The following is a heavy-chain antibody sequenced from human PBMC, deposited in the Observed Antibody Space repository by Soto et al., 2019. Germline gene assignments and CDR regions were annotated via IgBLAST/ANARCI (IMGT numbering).Heavy chain of an antibody. CDR3: ARLPVGTGTTSPARASKSEEYYFYYMDV. Sequence: PSETLSLTCAVYGGSFSGYYWSWIRQPPGKGLEWIGEINHSGSTNYNPSLKSRVTISVDTSKNQFSLKLSSVTATDTAVYYCARLPVGTGTTSPARASKSEEYYFYYMDVSGKGTTLTVSS. CDR1: GGSFSGYY. V-gene: IGHV4-34*01. J-gene: IGHJ6*03. D-gene: IGHD1-7*01. CDR2: INHSGST.